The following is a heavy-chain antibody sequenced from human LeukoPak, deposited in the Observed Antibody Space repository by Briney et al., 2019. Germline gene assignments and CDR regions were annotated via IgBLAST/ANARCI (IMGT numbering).Heavy chain of an antibody. CDR1: GFTFRSHG. J-gene: IGHJ4*02. D-gene: IGHD6-19*01. Sequence: GGSLRLSCVASGFTFRSHGMHWVRQAPGKGLEWVAVIWYDGSNEYFADSVKGRFTISRDNSKNILYLQMKSLRAEDTAVYYCARGWLADWGQGTLVTVSS. CDR2: IWYDGSNE. CDR3: ARGWLAD. V-gene: IGHV3-33*01.